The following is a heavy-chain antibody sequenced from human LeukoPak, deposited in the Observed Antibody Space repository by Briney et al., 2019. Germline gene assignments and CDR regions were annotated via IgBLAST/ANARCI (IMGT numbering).Heavy chain of an antibody. J-gene: IGHJ2*01. CDR3: ARGYIRGYYDSSGYLMRPVWYFDL. Sequence: PSETLSLTCAVYGGSFSGYYWSWIRQPPGKGLEWIGEINHSGSTNYNPSLKSRVTISVDTSKNQFSLKLSSVTAADTAVYYCARGYIRGYYDSSGYLMRPVWYFDLWGRGTLVTVSS. CDR2: INHSGST. D-gene: IGHD3-22*01. CDR1: GGSFSGYY. V-gene: IGHV4-34*01.